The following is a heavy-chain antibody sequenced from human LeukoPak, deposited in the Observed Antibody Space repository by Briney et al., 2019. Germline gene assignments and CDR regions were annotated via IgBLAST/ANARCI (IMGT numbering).Heavy chain of an antibody. CDR3: ATGLWELPSPLDY. CDR2: FDPEDGET. V-gene: IGHV1-24*01. J-gene: IGHJ4*02. D-gene: IGHD1-26*01. CDR1: GYTLTELS. Sequence: ASVKVSCKVSGYTLTELSMHWVRQAPGKGLEWMGGFDPEDGETIYAQKSQGRVTMTEDTSTDTAYMELSSLRSEDTAVYYCATGLWELPSPLDYWGQGTLVTVSS.